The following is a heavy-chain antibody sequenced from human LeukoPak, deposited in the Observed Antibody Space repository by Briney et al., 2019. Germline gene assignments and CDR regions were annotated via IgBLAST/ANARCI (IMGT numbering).Heavy chain of an antibody. CDR1: GYSFNTYW. J-gene: IGHJ4*02. Sequence: GESLKISCKGSGYSFNTYWIGWVRQMPGKGLEWMGIIYPGDSDTRYSASFQGQVTISADKSISTAYLQWNSLEASDSAIYYCARRGDSDFRIDWGQGTLVTVSS. CDR3: ARRGDSDFRID. V-gene: IGHV5-51*01. CDR2: IYPGDSDT. D-gene: IGHD2-21*02.